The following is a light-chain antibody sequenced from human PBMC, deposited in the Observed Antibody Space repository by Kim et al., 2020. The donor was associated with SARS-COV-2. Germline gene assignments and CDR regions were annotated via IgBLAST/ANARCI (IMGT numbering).Light chain of an antibody. CDR2: GAS. CDR1: RSVSSSS. V-gene: IGKV3-20*01. CDR3: QQYSSSPAT. J-gene: IGKJ1*01. Sequence: SPGERATLSCRGSRSVSSSSLAWYQQKPGQAPRLLIYGASSRATGIPDRFSGSGSGTDFTLTITRLEPEDFAVYYCQQYSSSPATFGQGTKVDIK.